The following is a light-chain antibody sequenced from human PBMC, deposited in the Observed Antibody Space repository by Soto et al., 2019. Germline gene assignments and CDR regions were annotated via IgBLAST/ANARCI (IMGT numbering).Light chain of an antibody. J-gene: IGKJ2*01. V-gene: IGKV3-20*01. CDR1: QSVSSTY. CDR3: HKDGSSPPNT. Sequence: EIVLTQSPGTLSLSPGERATLSCRASQSVSSTYLAWYQQKPGQAPRLLIYVASNSATGIPDRFSGSGSGTDFTLTISRLEPEDVAVYYSHKDGSSPPNTFGQGTKLENK. CDR2: VAS.